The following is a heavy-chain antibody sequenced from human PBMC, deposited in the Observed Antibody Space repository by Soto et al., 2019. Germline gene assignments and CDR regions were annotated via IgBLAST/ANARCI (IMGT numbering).Heavy chain of an antibody. CDR1: GFTFSTYA. J-gene: IGHJ4*02. CDR2: ISGSDGNT. Sequence: GGSLRLSCAASGFTFSTYAMSWVRQAPGKGLEWVSCISGSDGNTYYADSVKGRFTISRDYSKNTLYLQMSSLRAEDTALYYCAKASGYTYGYPLDDWGRGTLVTVSS. D-gene: IGHD5-18*01. V-gene: IGHV3-23*01. CDR3: AKASGYTYGYPLDD.